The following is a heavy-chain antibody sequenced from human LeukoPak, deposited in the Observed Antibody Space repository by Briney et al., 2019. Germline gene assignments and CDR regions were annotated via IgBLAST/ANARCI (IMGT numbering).Heavy chain of an antibody. CDR2: IYSGGST. D-gene: IGHD4-11*01. V-gene: IGHV3-66*01. CDR3: ARFSTVTNYYYYYGMDV. J-gene: IGHJ6*02. Sequence: PGGSLRLSCAASGFTVSSNYMSWVRQAPGKGREWVSVIYSGGSTYYADSVKGRFTISRDNSKNTLYLQMNSLRAEDTAVYYCARFSTVTNYYYYYGMDVWGQGTTVTVSS. CDR1: GFTVSSNY.